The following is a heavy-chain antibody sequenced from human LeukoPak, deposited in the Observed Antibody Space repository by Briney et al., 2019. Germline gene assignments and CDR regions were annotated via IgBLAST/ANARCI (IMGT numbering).Heavy chain of an antibody. CDR2: ISGSGGST. CDR3: AKYSSSWLFDY. CDR1: GFTFSSVG. Sequence: GESLKISCAASGFTFSSVGMSWVRQAPGKGLEWVSAISGSGGSTYYADSVKGRFTISRDNSKNTLYLQMNSLRAEDTAVYYCAKYSSSWLFDYWGQGTLVTVSS. D-gene: IGHD6-13*01. V-gene: IGHV3-23*01. J-gene: IGHJ4*02.